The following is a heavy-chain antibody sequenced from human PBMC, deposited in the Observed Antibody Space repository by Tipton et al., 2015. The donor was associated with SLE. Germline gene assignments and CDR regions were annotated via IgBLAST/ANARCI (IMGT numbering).Heavy chain of an antibody. V-gene: IGHV4-59*11. CDR1: GASISSHY. CDR2: MYYTGSA. J-gene: IGHJ2*01. Sequence: TLSLTCTVSGASISSHYWSWFRQPPGKGLEWIGYMYYTGSAHYNPSLRNRVTMSLDPSKNQFSLKLSSVTAADTAVYYCARTNLQGSLVDWYFDLWGRGTLVTVSS. CDR3: ARTNLQGSLVDWYFDL. D-gene: IGHD5-24*01.